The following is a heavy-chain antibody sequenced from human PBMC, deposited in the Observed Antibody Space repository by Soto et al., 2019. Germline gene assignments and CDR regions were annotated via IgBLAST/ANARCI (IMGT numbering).Heavy chain of an antibody. D-gene: IGHD2-15*01. CDR2: ISNAGSRE. J-gene: IGHJ4*02. Sequence: QVQLVESGGGVVQPGKSLRLSCAAFGFTFSYYGMHWVRQAPGKGLEWVALISNAGSREYYADSLKGRFTISRDNSKNTLYLQMNSPTAEDTAVYYCAKDQDCGGRSCQFWAPGYWGQGPLVIVSS. CDR3: AKDQDCGGRSCQFWAPGY. CDR1: GFTFSYYG. V-gene: IGHV3-30*18.